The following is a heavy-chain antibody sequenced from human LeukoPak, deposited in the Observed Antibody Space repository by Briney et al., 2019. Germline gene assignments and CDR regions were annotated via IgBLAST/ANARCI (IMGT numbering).Heavy chain of an antibody. CDR2: VYNSGST. D-gene: IGHD2-15*01. J-gene: IGHJ3*02. CDR1: VGSISSSSYY. Sequence: SETLSLTCTVSVGSISSSSYYCGSVRQPPGRGVEWNGGVYNSGSTYYNPSLKSRVTISLDTSKNQFSLKLSSMTAADTAVYYCARDYRGYCSGGSCIASGLGAFDIWGQGTMVTVSS. CDR3: ARDYRGYCSGGSCIASGLGAFDI. V-gene: IGHV4-39*07.